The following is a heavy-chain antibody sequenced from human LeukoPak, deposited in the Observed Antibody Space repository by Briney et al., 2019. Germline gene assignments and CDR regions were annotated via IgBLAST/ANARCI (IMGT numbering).Heavy chain of an antibody. V-gene: IGHV4-4*02. CDR1: GGSISSSNW. CDR3: ARDLWFGELSYNWFDP. D-gene: IGHD3-10*01. Sequence: SETLSLTCAVSGGSISSSNWWSWVRQPPGKGLEWIGEIYHSGSTNYNPSLKSRVTISVDKSKNQFSLKLSSVTAADTAVYYCARDLWFGELSYNWFDPWGQGTLVTVSS. J-gene: IGHJ5*02. CDR2: IYHSGST.